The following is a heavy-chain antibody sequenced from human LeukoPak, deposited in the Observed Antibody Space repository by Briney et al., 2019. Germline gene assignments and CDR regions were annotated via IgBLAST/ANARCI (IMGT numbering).Heavy chain of an antibody. V-gene: IGHV3-48*04. J-gene: IGHJ4*02. Sequence: GGSLRLSCAASGFTFSSYSMNWVRQAPGKGLEWVSYVSSSSSTIYYADSVKGRFTISRDNAKNSLYLQMNSLRAEDTAVYYCASTDYDILTGYYTPFDYWGQGTLVTVSS. D-gene: IGHD3-9*01. CDR3: ASTDYDILTGYYTPFDY. CDR1: GFTFSSYS. CDR2: VSSSSSTI.